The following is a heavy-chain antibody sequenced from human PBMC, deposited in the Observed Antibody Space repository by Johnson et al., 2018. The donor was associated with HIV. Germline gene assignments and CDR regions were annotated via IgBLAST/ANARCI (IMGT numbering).Heavy chain of an antibody. J-gene: IGHJ3*01. V-gene: IGHV3-30*04. Sequence: VQLVEYGGGVVQPGRSLRLSCAASAFAFSSYVMHWVRQAPGKGLEWVAVISYDGSNKYYADFVKGRFTISRDNSKNTLYLQMNSLRAEDTAVYYCARGGVIHDAFDLWGQGTMVAVSS. D-gene: IGHD3-3*01. CDR3: ARGGVIHDAFDL. CDR2: ISYDGSNK. CDR1: AFAFSSYV.